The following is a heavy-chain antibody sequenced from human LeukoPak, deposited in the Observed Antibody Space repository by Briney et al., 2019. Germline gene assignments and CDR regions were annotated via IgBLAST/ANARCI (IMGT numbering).Heavy chain of an antibody. D-gene: IGHD3-22*01. CDR3: ARREYFDSSGFGTGYYSMDV. Sequence: GASVKVSCKASGYTFSNYYMHWVRQAPGQGLEWMGIINPSGGDTRYAPKFQGRVTMTRDTSTSTAYMELSSLRPEDTAVYYCARREYFDSSGFGTGYYSMDVWGQGTTVTVSS. J-gene: IGHJ6*02. V-gene: IGHV1-46*01. CDR1: GYTFSNYY. CDR2: INPSGGDT.